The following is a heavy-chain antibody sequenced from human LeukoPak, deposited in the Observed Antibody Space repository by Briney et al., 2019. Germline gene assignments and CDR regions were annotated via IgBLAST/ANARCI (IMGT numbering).Heavy chain of an antibody. V-gene: IGHV3-33*01. CDR3: ARDLGGHDYGGIFDY. Sequence: GGSLRLSCAASGFTFSSYGMPWVRQAPGKGLEGVAVIWYDGSNKYCAGSVKGRFTISRDNSKSTLYLQMNSLRAEDTAVYYCARDLGGHDYGGIFDYWGQGTLVIVSS. D-gene: IGHD4-23*01. J-gene: IGHJ4*02. CDR2: IWYDGSNK. CDR1: GFTFSSYG.